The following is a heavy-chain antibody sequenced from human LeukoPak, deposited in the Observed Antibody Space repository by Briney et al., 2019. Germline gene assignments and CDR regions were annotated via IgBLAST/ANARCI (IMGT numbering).Heavy chain of an antibody. Sequence: GGSLRLSCAASGFTFSSYAMSWVRQAPGKGLEWVGFIRSKAYGGTTEYAASVKGRFTISRDDSKSIAYLQMNSLKTEDTAVYYCTRDADFWSGYLAAGPDYWGQGTLVTVSS. J-gene: IGHJ4*02. V-gene: IGHV3-49*04. CDR3: TRDADFWSGYLAAGPDY. CDR1: GFTFSSYA. CDR2: IRSKAYGGTT. D-gene: IGHD3-3*01.